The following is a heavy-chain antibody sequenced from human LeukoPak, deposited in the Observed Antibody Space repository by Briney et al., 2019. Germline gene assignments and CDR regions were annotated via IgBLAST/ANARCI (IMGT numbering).Heavy chain of an antibody. D-gene: IGHD5-12*01. CDR2: IYYSGST. V-gene: IGHV4-39*01. J-gene: IGHJ6*03. Sequence: SETLSLTCTVSGGSISSSSYYWGRIRQTPGKGLEWIGRIYYSGSTYYNPCLKSRVTISVDTSKHQFSLKLSSVTAADTAVYYCGRVGIDSGYDYGYYYYYMDVWGKGTTVTVSS. CDR1: GGSISSSSYY. CDR3: GRVGIDSGYDYGYYYYYMDV.